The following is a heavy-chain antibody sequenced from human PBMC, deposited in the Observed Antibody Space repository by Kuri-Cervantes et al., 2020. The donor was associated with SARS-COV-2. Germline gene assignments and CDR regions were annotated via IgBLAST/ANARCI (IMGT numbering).Heavy chain of an antibody. CDR2: INPSGGST. Sequence: ASVKVSCKASGYTFTSYAMNWVRQAPGQGLEWMGIINPSGGSTSYAQKFQGRVTMTRDTSTSTVYMELSSLRSEDTAVYYCARPGHSGYCSSTSCYTLYAFDIWGQGTMVTVSS. D-gene: IGHD2-2*02. CDR3: ARPGHSGYCSSTSCYTLYAFDI. J-gene: IGHJ3*02. V-gene: IGHV1-46*01. CDR1: GYTFTSYA.